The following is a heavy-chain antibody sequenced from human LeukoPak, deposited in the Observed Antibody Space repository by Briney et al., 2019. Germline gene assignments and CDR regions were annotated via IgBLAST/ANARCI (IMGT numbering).Heavy chain of an antibody. D-gene: IGHD5-12*01. CDR2: IKEDGSEK. Sequence: GGSLRLSCAASGFTLSSYWVSWVRQAPGKGLEWVANIKEDGSEKHYIDSVKGRFTISRDNAKNSLYLLMNSLRPEDTAVYYCARERSRSGDDYKLDYWGQGTLVTVSS. J-gene: IGHJ4*02. V-gene: IGHV3-7*01. CDR3: ARERSRSGDDYKLDY. CDR1: GFTLSSYW.